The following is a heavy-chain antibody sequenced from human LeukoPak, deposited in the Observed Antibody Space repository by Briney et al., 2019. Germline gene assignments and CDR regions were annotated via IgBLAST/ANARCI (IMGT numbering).Heavy chain of an antibody. V-gene: IGHV1-8*01. D-gene: IGHD2-21*01. J-gene: IGHJ3*01. CDR3: ARGGVWPAFDL. Sequence: ASVKVSCKTSGYTFTDYDIDWVRQASGQGLQWMGWTNPNSGSTGSAQKFQGRLTMTRDTSISTAYMELSSLTSEDTAVYYCARGGVWPAFDLWGQGTTVTVSS. CDR2: TNPNSGST. CDR1: GYTFTDYD.